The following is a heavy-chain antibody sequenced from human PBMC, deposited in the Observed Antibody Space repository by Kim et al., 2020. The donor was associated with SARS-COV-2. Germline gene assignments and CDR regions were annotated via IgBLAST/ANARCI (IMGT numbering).Heavy chain of an antibody. D-gene: IGHD3-10*01. CDR2: INHSGST. Sequence: SETLSLTCAVYGGSFSGYYWSWIRQPPGKGLEWIGEINHSGSTNYNPSLKSRVTISVDTSKNQFSLKLSSVTAADTAVYYCARVTSVRGKVPRPYFDYWGQGTLVTVSS. V-gene: IGHV4-34*01. CDR3: ARVTSVRGKVPRPYFDY. J-gene: IGHJ4*02. CDR1: GGSFSGYY.